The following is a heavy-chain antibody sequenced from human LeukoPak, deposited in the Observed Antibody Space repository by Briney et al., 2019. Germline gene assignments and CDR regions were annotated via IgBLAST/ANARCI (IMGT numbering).Heavy chain of an antibody. J-gene: IGHJ4*02. CDR3: ARTTGNYGYYFDY. V-gene: IGHV4-59*01. D-gene: IGHD1-7*01. CDR1: GCSINYYY. Sequence: SETLSLTCTVSGCSINYYYWSWIRQPPGKGLEWIGYIYYRGSTNYNPSLNSRVTISVDTSKNQFSLKLTSVTAADTAVYYCARTTGNYGYYFDYWGQGTLVTVSS. CDR2: IYYRGST.